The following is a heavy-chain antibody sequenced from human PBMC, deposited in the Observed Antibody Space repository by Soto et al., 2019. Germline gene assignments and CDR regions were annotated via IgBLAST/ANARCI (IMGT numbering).Heavy chain of an antibody. CDR2: INGGDGDT. J-gene: IGHJ4*02. Sequence: ASVKVSCKASGYTFTSYAIHWVRQAPGQRLEWMGWINGGDGDTKYSKRFQGRVTITRDTSASTAYMELSSLRSEDTALYYCAGGNTDMAWVYWGLGTLVTVSS. CDR3: AGGNTDMAWVY. D-gene: IGHD5-18*01. CDR1: GYTFTSYA. V-gene: IGHV1-3*01.